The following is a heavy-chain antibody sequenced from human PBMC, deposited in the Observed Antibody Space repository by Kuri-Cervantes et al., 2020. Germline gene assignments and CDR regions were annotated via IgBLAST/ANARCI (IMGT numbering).Heavy chain of an antibody. J-gene: IGHJ3*02. CDR1: GFTFSSYS. Sequence: GESLKISCAASGFTFSSYSMNWVRQAPGKGLEWVSSISSSSSYIYYADSVKGRFTISRDNAKNSLYLQMNSLRAEDTAVYYCAREPSAAVGAFDIWGQGTMVTVSS. CDR3: AREPSAAVGAFDI. CDR2: ISSSSSYI. D-gene: IGHD6-13*01. V-gene: IGHV3-21*03.